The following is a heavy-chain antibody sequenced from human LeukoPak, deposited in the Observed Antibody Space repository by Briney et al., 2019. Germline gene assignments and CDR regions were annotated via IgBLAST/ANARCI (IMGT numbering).Heavy chain of an antibody. CDR3: ARDERYYSSGYPFDY. J-gene: IGHJ4*02. CDR2: INPNSGGT. V-gene: IGHV1-2*02. Sequence: ASVKVSCKASGYTFTGYFMHWGRQATGERLGWMGWINPNSGGTTYAQKFQGRVAMTRDTSISTAYMELSRLRSDDTAVYYCARDERYYSSGYPFDYWGQGTLVTVSS. D-gene: IGHD3-22*01. CDR1: GYTFTGYF.